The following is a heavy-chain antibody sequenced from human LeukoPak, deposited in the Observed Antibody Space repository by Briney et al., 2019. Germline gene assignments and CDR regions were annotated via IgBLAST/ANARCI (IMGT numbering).Heavy chain of an antibody. CDR3: ARVRYCSGGSCYFLFDY. D-gene: IGHD2-15*01. J-gene: IGHJ4*02. CDR1: GGSFSGYY. V-gene: IGHV4-34*01. Sequence: PSETLSLTCAVYGGSFSGYYWSWIRQPPGKGLEWIGEINHSGSTSYNPSLKSRVSISVDASKNQFSLKLSSVTAADTAVYYCARVRYCSGGSCYFLFDYWGQGTLVTVSS. CDR2: INHSGST.